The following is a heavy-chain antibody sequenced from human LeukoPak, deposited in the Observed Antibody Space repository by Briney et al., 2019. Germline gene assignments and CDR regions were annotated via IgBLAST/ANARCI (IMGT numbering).Heavy chain of an antibody. CDR1: GGSITSYY. Sequence: SETLSLTCTESGGSITSYYWSWIRQPPGKGLEWIGYIYYSGSTNYNPSLKSRVTISVDTSKNQFSLKLSSVTAADTAVYYCARDGFRFLELYYFDYWGQGTLVTVSS. CDR3: ARDGFRFLELYYFDY. V-gene: IGHV4-59*12. CDR2: IYYSGST. D-gene: IGHD3-3*01. J-gene: IGHJ4*02.